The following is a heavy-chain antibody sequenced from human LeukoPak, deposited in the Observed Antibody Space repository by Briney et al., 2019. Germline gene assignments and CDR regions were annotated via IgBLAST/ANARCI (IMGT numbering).Heavy chain of an antibody. D-gene: IGHD4-17*01. CDR2: ISYDGSNK. CDR3: AKDADYGGYVLY. CDR1: GFTFSSYG. J-gene: IGHJ4*02. Sequence: PGGSLRLSCAASGFTFSSYGMHWVRQAPGKGLEWVAVISYDGSNKYYADSVKGRFTISRDNSKNTLYLQMNSLRAEDTAVYYCAKDADYGGYVLYWGQGTLVTVSS. V-gene: IGHV3-30*18.